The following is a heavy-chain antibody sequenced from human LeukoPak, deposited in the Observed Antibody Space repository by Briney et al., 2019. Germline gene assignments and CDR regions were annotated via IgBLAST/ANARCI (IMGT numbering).Heavy chain of an antibody. Sequence: SETLSLTCTVSGGSISSGGYYWSWIRQPPGKGLEWIGYIYHSGSTYYNPSLKSRVTISVDRSKNQFSLKLSSVTAADTAVYYCAREGQSGAFDYWGQGTLVTVSS. J-gene: IGHJ4*02. CDR2: IYHSGST. CDR3: AREGQSGAFDY. D-gene: IGHD1-26*01. CDR1: GGSISSGGYY. V-gene: IGHV4-30-2*01.